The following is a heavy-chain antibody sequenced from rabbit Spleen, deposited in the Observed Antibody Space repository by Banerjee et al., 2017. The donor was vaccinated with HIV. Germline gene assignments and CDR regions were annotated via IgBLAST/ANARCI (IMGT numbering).Heavy chain of an antibody. V-gene: IGHV1S45*01. CDR3: ARGDITVRFNF. CDR1: GFSFSSNYY. Sequence: QEQLVESGGGLVQPEGSLTLTCTASGFSFSSNYYMCWVRQAPGKGLEWIACIYIGSGGTTYYASWAKGRFTVSKTSSTTVTLQMTSLTAADTATYFCARGDITVRFNFWGQGTLVTVS. CDR2: IYIGSGGTT. D-gene: IGHD2-1*01. J-gene: IGHJ4*01.